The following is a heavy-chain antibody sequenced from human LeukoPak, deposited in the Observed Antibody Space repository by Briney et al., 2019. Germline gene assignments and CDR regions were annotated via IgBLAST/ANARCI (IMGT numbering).Heavy chain of an antibody. CDR2: IRSKANSYAT. J-gene: IGHJ6*02. V-gene: IGHV3-73*01. Sequence: PGGSLRLSCAASGFTFSGSAMHWVRQAYGNGLEWVGRIRSKANSYATAYAASVKGRFTISRDDSKNTAYLQMNSLKTEDTAVYYCTTQDYGDYYYYGMDVWGQGTTVTVSS. CDR1: GFTFSGSA. D-gene: IGHD4-17*01. CDR3: TTQDYGDYYYYGMDV.